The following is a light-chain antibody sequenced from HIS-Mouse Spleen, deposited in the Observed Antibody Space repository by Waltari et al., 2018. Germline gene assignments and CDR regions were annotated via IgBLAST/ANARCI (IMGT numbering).Light chain of an antibody. V-gene: IGLV2-14*03. CDR2: DVS. J-gene: IGLJ3*02. Sequence: HSALTPPASVSGSPGQSITISCTGTSSAVGGYHYVSWYQQHPGKAPKLMIYDVSNRPSGVSNRFSGSKSGNTASLTISGLQAEDEADYYCSSYTSSSTWVFGGGTKLTVL. CDR1: SSAVGGYHY. CDR3: SSYTSSSTWV.